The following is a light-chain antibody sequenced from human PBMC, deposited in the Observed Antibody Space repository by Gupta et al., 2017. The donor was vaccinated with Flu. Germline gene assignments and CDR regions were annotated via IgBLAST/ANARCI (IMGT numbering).Light chain of an antibody. CDR3: QQENSCSWT. CDR1: QSISSW. J-gene: IGKJ1*01. CDR2: KAS. Sequence: DIQMTQSPSTLSASVGDRVTITCRASQSISSWLAWYQQKPGKAPKLLIYKASRVESGVSTRFSGSGSGTEFTLTISSLQPDDFATYTRQQENSCSWTFGQGPTVAIK. V-gene: IGKV1-5*03.